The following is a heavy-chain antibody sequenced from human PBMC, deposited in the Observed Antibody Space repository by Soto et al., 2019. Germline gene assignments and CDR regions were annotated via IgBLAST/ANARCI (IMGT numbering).Heavy chain of an antibody. D-gene: IGHD4-4*01. CDR1: GGSISSYY. J-gene: IGHJ6*03. CDR3: ARHGYSNYYYYYYMDV. Sequence: PSETLSLTCTVSGGSISSYYWSWIRQPPGKGLEWIGYIYYSGSTNYNPSLKSRVTISVDTSKNQFSLKLSSVTAADTAVYYCARHGYSNYYYYYYMDVWGKGTTVTVSS. V-gene: IGHV4-59*08. CDR2: IYYSGST.